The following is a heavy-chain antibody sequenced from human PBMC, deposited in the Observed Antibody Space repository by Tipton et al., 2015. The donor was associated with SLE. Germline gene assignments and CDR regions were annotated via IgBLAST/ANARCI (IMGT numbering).Heavy chain of an antibody. CDR3: ARGGDWFDP. J-gene: IGHJ5*02. CDR2: IYYSGST. D-gene: IGHD3-16*01. CDR1: GGSISSYY. Sequence: TLSLTCTVSGGSISSYYWSWIRQPPGKGLEWMGYIYYSGSTNYNPSLKSRVTISVDTSKNQFSLKLSSVTAADTAVYYCARGGDWFDPWGQGTLVTVSS. V-gene: IGHV4-59*08.